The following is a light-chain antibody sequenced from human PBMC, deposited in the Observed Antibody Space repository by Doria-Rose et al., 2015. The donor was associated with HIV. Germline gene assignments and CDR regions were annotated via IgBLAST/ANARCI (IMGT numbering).Light chain of an antibody. V-gene: IGLV8-61*01. CDR2: NTS. J-gene: IGLJ3*02. CDR1: SGPVTGAYY. Sequence: QTVVTQEPSSSVSLGGTVTLTCGLTSGPVTGAYYPSWHQQTPGQAPRTLIYNTSSLSSGVSDRFSGSILGINAALTISGAQADDESDYYCVLYMGSGIWMFGGGTKLTVL. CDR3: VLYMGSGIWM.